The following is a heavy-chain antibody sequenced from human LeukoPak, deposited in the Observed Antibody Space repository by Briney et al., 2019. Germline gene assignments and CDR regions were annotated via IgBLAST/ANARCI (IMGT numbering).Heavy chain of an antibody. J-gene: IGHJ4*02. CDR2: INSDGSST. Sequence: GRSLRLSCAASGFTFSSYWMHWVRQAPGKGLVWVSRINSDGSSTSYADSVKGRFTISRDNAKNTLYLQMNSLRAEDTAVYYCARGPPAEYYDFWSGYSYWGQGTLVTVSS. D-gene: IGHD3-3*01. CDR3: ARGPPAEYYDFWSGYSY. CDR1: GFTFSSYW. V-gene: IGHV3-74*01.